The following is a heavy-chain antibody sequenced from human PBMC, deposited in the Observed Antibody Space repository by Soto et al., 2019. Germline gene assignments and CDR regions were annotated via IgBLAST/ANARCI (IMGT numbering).Heavy chain of an antibody. V-gene: IGHV3-30*18. CDR3: AKSPPGGGSSSGFCDY. CDR1: GFTFSSYG. CDR2: ISYDGSNK. Sequence: GGSLRLSCAASGFTFSSYGMHWVRQAPGKGLEWVAVISYDGSNKYYADSVKGRFTISRDNSKSTLYLQMNSLRAEDTAVYYCAKSPPGGGSSSGFCDYWGQGTLVTVSS. D-gene: IGHD6-6*01. J-gene: IGHJ4*02.